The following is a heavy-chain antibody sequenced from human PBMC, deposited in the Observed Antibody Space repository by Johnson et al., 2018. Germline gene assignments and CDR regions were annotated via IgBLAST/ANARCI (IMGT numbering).Heavy chain of an antibody. CDR1: RFTFSDYY. CDR3: ARGNYTDPIDI. D-gene: IGHD3-3*01. Sequence: QVQLVESGGGLVQPGRSLRLSCAASRFTFSDYYMSWIRQAPGKGLEWLSYISSSGSMKYYVESVKGRFTISRDNAKKVLYLQMSSLRVEDTALKYCARGNYTDPIDIWGQGTMVTVSS. CDR2: ISSSGSMK. J-gene: IGHJ3*02. V-gene: IGHV3-11*04.